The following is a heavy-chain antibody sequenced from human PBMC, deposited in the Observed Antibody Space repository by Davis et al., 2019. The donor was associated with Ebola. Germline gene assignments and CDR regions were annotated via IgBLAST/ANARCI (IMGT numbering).Heavy chain of an antibody. CDR2: IYYSGST. Sequence: MPGGSLRLSCTVSGGSISSSSYYWGWIRQPPGKGLEWIGSIYYSGSTYYNPSLKSRVTISVDTSKNQFSRKLSSVTAADTAVYYCAGGSAAGGYWGQGTLVTVSS. CDR3: AGGSAAGGY. J-gene: IGHJ4*02. V-gene: IGHV4-39*07. CDR1: GGSISSSSYY. D-gene: IGHD6-13*01.